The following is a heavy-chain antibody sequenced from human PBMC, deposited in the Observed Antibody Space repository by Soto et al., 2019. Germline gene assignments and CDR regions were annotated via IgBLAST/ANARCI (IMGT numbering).Heavy chain of an antibody. D-gene: IGHD2-21*02. Sequence: EVQLLASGGALVQPGVSLSLSCAASGCTYNNYAMGWVRQAPGTGLEWVSAISSSGYSAYYADSVKGRFTISRDNSRNKMFLQMNKLSAEDTAFYYCAKGSVVAAAKFDSWGQGTQVTVSS. CDR2: ISSSGYSA. J-gene: IGHJ4*02. CDR3: AKGSVVAAAKFDS. V-gene: IGHV3-23*01. CDR1: GCTYNNYA.